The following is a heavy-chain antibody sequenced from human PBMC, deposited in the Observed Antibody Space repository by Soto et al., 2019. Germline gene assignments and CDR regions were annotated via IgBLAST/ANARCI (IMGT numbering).Heavy chain of an antibody. V-gene: IGHV1-2*02. Sequence: GASVKVSCKASGYTFTGYYMPWVRQAPGQGLEWMGWINPNGGGTNYAQKFQGRATMTRDTSISTAYMEPSRLRSDDTAVFYCAAQTHIVVVPAAIDYYYYGMDVWGKGTTVTVSS. D-gene: IGHD2-2*01. CDR1: GYTFTGYY. CDR2: INPNGGGT. CDR3: AAQTHIVVVPAAIDYYYYGMDV. J-gene: IGHJ6*04.